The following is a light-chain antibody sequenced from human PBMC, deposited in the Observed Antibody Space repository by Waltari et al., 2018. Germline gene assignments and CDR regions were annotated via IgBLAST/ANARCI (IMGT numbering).Light chain of an antibody. CDR3: QHYESLPVT. Sequence: EIVLTQSPGTLSLSPGERATLSCRASQSISKYLAWYQQKPGQAPRLLIYHASSRAAGIPVRFSGSGSGTDFSLSISRLEPEDFAVYYCQHYESLPVTFGQGTKVEIK. CDR2: HAS. J-gene: IGKJ1*01. CDR1: QSISKY. V-gene: IGKV3-20*01.